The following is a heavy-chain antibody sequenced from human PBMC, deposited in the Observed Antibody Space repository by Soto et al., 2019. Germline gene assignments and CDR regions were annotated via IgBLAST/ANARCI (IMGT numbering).Heavy chain of an antibody. V-gene: IGHV1-2*04. J-gene: IGHJ5*02. CDR1: GYTFTGYY. Sequence: ASVKVSCKASGYTFTGYYMHWVQQAPGQGLEWMGWINPNSGGTNYAQKFQGWVTMTRDTSISTAYMELSRLRSDDTAVYYCAREARPDSSSWYSNWFDPWGQGTLVTVSS. CDR2: INPNSGGT. D-gene: IGHD6-13*01. CDR3: AREARPDSSSWYSNWFDP.